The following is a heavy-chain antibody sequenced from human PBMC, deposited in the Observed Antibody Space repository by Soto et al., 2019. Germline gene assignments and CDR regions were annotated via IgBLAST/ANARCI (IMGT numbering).Heavy chain of an antibody. Sequence: SETLSLTCAVSGGSISSSNWWSWVRQPPGKGLEWIGEIYHSGSTNYNPSLKSRVTISVDKSKNQFSLKLSSVTAADTAVYYCARESFGYSSSWYSESGSYNWFDPWGQGTLVTVSS. V-gene: IGHV4-4*02. J-gene: IGHJ5*02. CDR3: ARESFGYSSSWYSESGSYNWFDP. D-gene: IGHD6-13*01. CDR2: IYHSGST. CDR1: GGSISSSNW.